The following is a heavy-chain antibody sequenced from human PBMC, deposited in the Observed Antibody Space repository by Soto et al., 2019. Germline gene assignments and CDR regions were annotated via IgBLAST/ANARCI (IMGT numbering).Heavy chain of an antibody. V-gene: IGHV3-30-3*01. CDR1: GFTFSSYA. CDR2: ISYDGSNK. CDR3: ARDPYYYDSSGPGLFDY. Sequence: PGGSLRLSCAASGFTFSSYAMHWVRQAPGKGLEWVALISYDGSNKYYADSVKGRFTISRDNSKNTLYLQMNSLRAEDTAVYYCARDPYYYDSSGPGLFDYWGQGTLVTVSS. D-gene: IGHD3-22*01. J-gene: IGHJ4*02.